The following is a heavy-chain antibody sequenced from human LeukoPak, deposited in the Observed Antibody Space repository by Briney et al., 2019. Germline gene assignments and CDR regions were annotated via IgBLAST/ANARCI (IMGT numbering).Heavy chain of an antibody. Sequence: PSETLSLTCAVYGVSFSGYYWSWIRQPPGKGLEWIGEINHSGSTNYNPSLKSRVTISVDTSKNQFSLKLSSVTAADTAVYYCARAALLITIFGVVIRDYFDYWGQGTLVTVSS. CDR2: INHSGST. CDR1: GVSFSGYY. D-gene: IGHD3-3*01. J-gene: IGHJ4*02. V-gene: IGHV4-34*01. CDR3: ARAALLITIFGVVIRDYFDY.